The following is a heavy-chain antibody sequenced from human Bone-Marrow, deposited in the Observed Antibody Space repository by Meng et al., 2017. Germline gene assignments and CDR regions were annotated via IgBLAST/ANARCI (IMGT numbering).Heavy chain of an antibody. Sequence: QVQLQESGPGLVKPSQTLSLTCTVSGGSISRGGYYWSWIRQHPGKGLEWIGYVYYSGTTDYNPSLKSRVTISADTSKNQFSLKLSAVTAADTAVYYCARKAVAGNFDYWGQGTLVTVSS. CDR1: GGSISRGGYY. CDR2: VYYSGTT. V-gene: IGHV4-31*03. D-gene: IGHD6-13*01. J-gene: IGHJ4*02. CDR3: ARKAVAGNFDY.